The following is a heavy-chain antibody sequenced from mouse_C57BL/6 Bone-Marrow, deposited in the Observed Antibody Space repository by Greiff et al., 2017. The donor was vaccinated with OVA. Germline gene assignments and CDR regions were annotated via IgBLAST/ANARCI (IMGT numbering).Heavy chain of an antibody. CDR3: ARGIYYDYDVGDYFDY. J-gene: IGHJ2*01. D-gene: IGHD2-4*01. CDR1: GYTFTSYW. CDR2: IDPSASYT. Sequence: VQLQQPGAELVMPGASVKLSCKASGYTFTSYWMHWVKQRPGQGLEWIGEIDPSASYTNYNQKFKGKSTLTVDKSSSTAYMQLSSLTSEDSAVYYCARGIYYDYDVGDYFDYWGQGTTLTVSS. V-gene: IGHV1-69*01.